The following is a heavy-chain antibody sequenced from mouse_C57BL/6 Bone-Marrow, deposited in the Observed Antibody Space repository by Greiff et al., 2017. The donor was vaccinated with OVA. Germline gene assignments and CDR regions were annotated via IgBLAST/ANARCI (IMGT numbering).Heavy chain of an antibody. Sequence: EVQLVESEGGLVQPGRSMKLSCTASGFTFSDYYMAWVRQVPEKGLEWVANINYDGSSTYYLDSLKSRFIISRDNAKNILYLQMSSLKSEDTATYYCARDRTGFDYWGQGTTLTVSS. J-gene: IGHJ2*01. V-gene: IGHV5-16*01. CDR3: ARDRTGFDY. D-gene: IGHD4-1*01. CDR2: INYDGSST. CDR1: GFTFSDYY.